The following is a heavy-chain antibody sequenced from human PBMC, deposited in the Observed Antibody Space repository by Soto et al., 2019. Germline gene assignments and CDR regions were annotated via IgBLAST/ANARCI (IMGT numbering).Heavy chain of an antibody. J-gene: IGHJ4*02. CDR3: ARDFKSLSSRWYLYFDY. CDR1: GFTFSSYW. D-gene: IGHD6-13*01. Sequence: GGSLRLSCAASGFTFSSYWMCWVRQAPGKGLEWVANIKQDGSEKYYVDSVKGRFTISRDNAKNSLYLQMNSLRAEDTAVYYCARDFKSLSSRWYLYFDYWGQGTLVTVSS. CDR2: IKQDGSEK. V-gene: IGHV3-7*03.